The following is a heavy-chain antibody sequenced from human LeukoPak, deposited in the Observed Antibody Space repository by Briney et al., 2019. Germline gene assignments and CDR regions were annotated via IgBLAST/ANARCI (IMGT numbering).Heavy chain of an antibody. CDR2: AYYRSKWYS. Sequence: SQTLSLTCAISGDSVSSNNAAWTWIRQSPSRGLEWLGRAYYRSKWYSDYAVSVKSRMTINPDTSKNQFSLHLNSVTPEDTAMYYCARGTGTFDYWGQGTLVTVSS. CDR1: GDSVSSNNAA. CDR3: ARGTGTFDY. V-gene: IGHV6-1*01. J-gene: IGHJ4*02. D-gene: IGHD7-27*01.